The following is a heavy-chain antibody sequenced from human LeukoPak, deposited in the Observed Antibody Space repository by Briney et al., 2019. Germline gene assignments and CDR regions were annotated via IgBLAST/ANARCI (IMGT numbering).Heavy chain of an antibody. D-gene: IGHD3-3*01. CDR1: GFTFSAYG. CDR2: IYWNGGST. V-gene: IGHV3-20*04. J-gene: IGHJ6*03. CDR3: ARGGISIFGVVIYMDV. Sequence: GGSLRLSCAASGFTFSAYGMDWVRQAPGKGLEWVSGIYWNGGSTGYADSVKGRFTISRDNAKNSLSLQMNSLRVEDTALYYCARGGISIFGVVIYMDVWGKGTTVTVSS.